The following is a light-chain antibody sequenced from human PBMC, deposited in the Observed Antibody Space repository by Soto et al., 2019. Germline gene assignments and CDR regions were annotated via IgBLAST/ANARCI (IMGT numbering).Light chain of an antibody. V-gene: IGKV1-9*01. CDR1: QGISSY. CDR3: QQLNSYPLT. CDR2: AAY. J-gene: IGKJ4*01. Sequence: IQLTQSPSSLSASVGDRVTITCRASQGISSYLAWYQQKPGKAPNLLIYAAYTLHIGVPSRFSGSGSGKDFTLTIRSLQPEDVPTYYCQQLNSYPLTFGGGTKVEI.